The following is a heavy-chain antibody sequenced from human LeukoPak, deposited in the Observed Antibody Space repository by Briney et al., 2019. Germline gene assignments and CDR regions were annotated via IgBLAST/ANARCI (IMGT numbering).Heavy chain of an antibody. V-gene: IGHV4-61*01. CDR3: AGWYCYGSGKNWFDP. CDR1: VGSVSSGSYY. J-gene: IGHJ5*02. D-gene: IGHD3-10*01. CDR2: IYYSGST. Sequence: SETLSLTCTVSVGSVSSGSYYWSWIRQPPGKGLEWIGYIYYSGSTNYNPSLKSRVTISVDTSKNQFSLKLSSVTAADTAVYYCAGWYCYGSGKNWFDPWGQGTLVTVSS.